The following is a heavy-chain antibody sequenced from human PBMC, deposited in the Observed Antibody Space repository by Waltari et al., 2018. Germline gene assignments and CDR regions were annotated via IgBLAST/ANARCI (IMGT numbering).Heavy chain of an antibody. CDR3: ARGANFWSRFSYWYMDV. CDR1: GGSLTGYS. J-gene: IGHJ6*03. Sequence: QVQLQESGPGLVKPSETLSLTCSVSGGSLTGYSWRWIRQSPGMGLGWIGTIYYTGTPNNHPTLKGRVTQSLGTSKTQFSLKLNSVTGADTAVYYCARGANFWSRFSYWYMDVWGKGTPVTISS. CDR2: IYYTGTP. V-gene: IGHV4-59*01. D-gene: IGHD3-3*01.